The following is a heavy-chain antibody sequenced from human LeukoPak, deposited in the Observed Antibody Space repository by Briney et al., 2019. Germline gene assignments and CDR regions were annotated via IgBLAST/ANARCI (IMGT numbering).Heavy chain of an antibody. V-gene: IGHV3-20*03. CDR3: ARFYGSGSYYAIDY. CDR1: GFTFGDYG. J-gene: IGHJ4*02. CDR2: LNWNGGST. Sequence: GGSLRLSSAASGFTFGDYGINWVRQAPGKGLEWVSGLNWNGGSTGYADSVKGRFTISRDNAKNSLYLQMNSLRAGDTALYYCARFYGSGSYYAIDYWGQGTLVTVSS. D-gene: IGHD3-10*01.